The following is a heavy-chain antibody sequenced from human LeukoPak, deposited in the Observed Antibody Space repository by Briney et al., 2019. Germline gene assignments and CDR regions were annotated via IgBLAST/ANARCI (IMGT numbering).Heavy chain of an antibody. CDR3: ASNKVRGVIILGYYYGMDV. V-gene: IGHV3-21*01. CDR1: GFTFSSYS. CDR2: ISSSSGYI. Sequence: GGSLRLSCAASGFTFSSYSMNWVRQAPGKGLEWVSSISSSSGYIYYADSVKGRFTISRDNAKNSLYLQMNSLRAEDTAVYYCASNKVRGVIILGYYYGMDVWGQGTTVTVSS. J-gene: IGHJ6*02. D-gene: IGHD3-10*01.